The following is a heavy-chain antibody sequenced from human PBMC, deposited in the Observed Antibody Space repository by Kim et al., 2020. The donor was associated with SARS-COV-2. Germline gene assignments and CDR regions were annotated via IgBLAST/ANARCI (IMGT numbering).Heavy chain of an antibody. CDR2: IWFDGTKE. CDR3: AKEGYVDPSFDS. CDR1: GFTFSSYG. D-gene: IGHD2-15*01. V-gene: IGHV3-33*06. J-gene: IGHJ4*02. Sequence: GGSLRLSCVASGFTFSSYGMHWVRQAPGKGLEWVAVIWFDGTKEYYADSVKGRFTISRDNSKNTLYLQLNSLRAEDTAVYYCAKEGYVDPSFDSWGQGTL.